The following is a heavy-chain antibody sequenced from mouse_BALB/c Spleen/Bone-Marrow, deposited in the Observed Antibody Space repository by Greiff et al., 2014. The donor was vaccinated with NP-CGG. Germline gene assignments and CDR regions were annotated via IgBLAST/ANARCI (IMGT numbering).Heavy chain of an antibody. J-gene: IGHJ2*01. CDR2: INSNGGST. V-gene: IGHV5-6-2*01. D-gene: IGHD4-1*01. Sequence: DVKLVESGGGLVELGGSLKLSCAASGFTFSSYYMSWVRQTPEKRLELVAAINSNGGSTYYPDTVKGRFTISRDNAKNTLYLQMSSLKSEDTALYYCARRGWDGYFDYWGQGTTLTVSS. CDR1: GFTFSSYY. CDR3: ARRGWDGYFDY.